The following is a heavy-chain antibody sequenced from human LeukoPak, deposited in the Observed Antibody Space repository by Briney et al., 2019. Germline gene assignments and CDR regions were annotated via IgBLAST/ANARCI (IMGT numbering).Heavy chain of an antibody. CDR1: GGSISSYY. Sequence: PSDRLSLTRSMSGGSISSYYWSWIRQPPGKGREWRGYIYYSGSTNYNPFLKSRVTISVDTSKNQFSLKLSSVTAADTAVYYCARAEFGDYASVWGQGTLVTVSS. V-gene: IGHV4-59*07. D-gene: IGHD4-17*01. J-gene: IGHJ4*02. CDR3: ARAEFGDYASV. CDR2: IYYSGST.